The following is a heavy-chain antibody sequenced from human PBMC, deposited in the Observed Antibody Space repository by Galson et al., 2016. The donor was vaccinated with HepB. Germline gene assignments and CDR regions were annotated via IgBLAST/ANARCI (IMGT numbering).Heavy chain of an antibody. CDR2: IIPLLNEA. D-gene: IGHD6-19*01. Sequence: SVKVSCKVSGGTFSSYTITWVRQAPGQGLEWMGRIIPLLNEANYAQKFQGRVTFTADASSATGYMELISLTSADTAVYYCATRMVGGWYGGNEGGFDYYYSMDVWGKGTTVTVSS. CDR1: GGTFSSYT. V-gene: IGHV1-69*02. CDR3: ATRMVGGWYGGNEGGFDYYYSMDV. J-gene: IGHJ6*03.